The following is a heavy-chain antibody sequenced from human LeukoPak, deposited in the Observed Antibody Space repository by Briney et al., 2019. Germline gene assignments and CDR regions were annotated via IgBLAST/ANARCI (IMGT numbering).Heavy chain of an antibody. Sequence: GASVKVSCKASGYTFTGYYMHWVRQAPGQGLEWMGWINPKSGGTNCAQKFQGRVTMTRDTSISTGYMELSRLRSDDTAVYYCARGRVGGSYWGQGTLVTVSS. CDR3: ARGRVGGSY. CDR2: INPKSGGT. CDR1: GYTFTGYY. V-gene: IGHV1-2*02. D-gene: IGHD1-26*01. J-gene: IGHJ4*02.